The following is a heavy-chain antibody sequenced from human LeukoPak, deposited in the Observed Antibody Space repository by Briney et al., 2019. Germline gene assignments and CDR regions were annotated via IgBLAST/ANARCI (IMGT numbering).Heavy chain of an antibody. V-gene: IGHV3-15*01. CDR3: TTDRIAGGG. Sequence: GGSLRLSCAASGITFNNAYMSWVRQAPGKGLEWVGRIKTRADGGTAEYAAPVKGRFTISRDDSNNTLYLQMNSLKTEDTAVYYCTTDRIAGGGRGQGTLVTVSS. D-gene: IGHD2-21*01. CDR2: IKTRADGGTA. CDR1: GITFNNAY. J-gene: IGHJ4*02.